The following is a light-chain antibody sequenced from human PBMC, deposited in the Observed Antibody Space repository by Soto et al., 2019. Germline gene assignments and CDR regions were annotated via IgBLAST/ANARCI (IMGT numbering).Light chain of an antibody. J-gene: IGKJ4*01. CDR3: QQRSNGPALT. CDR1: QSVSSY. Sequence: EIVLTQSPATLSLSPGERATLSCRASQSVSSYLAWYQQKPGQAPRLLIYDASNRATGIPARFSGSGSGTDFTLTIISLEPEDFAVYYCQQRSNGPALTFGGGTKVESK. CDR2: DAS. V-gene: IGKV3-11*01.